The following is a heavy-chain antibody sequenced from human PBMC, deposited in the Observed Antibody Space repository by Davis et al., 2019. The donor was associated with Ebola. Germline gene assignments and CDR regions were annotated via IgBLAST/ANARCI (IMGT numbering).Heavy chain of an antibody. J-gene: IGHJ3*02. V-gene: IGHV1-2*02. D-gene: IGHD3-22*01. CDR2: INPNSGGT. CDR1: GYTFTGYY. CDR3: ARLYYYDSSGSQGAFDI. Sequence: ASVKVSCKASGYTFTGYYMHWVRQAPGQGLEWMGWINPNSGGTNYAQKFQGRVTMTRDTSISTAYMELSRLRSDDTAVYYCARLYYYDSSGSQGAFDIWGQGTMVTVSS.